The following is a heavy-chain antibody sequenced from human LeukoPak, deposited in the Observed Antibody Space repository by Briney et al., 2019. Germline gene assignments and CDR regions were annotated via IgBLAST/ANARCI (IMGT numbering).Heavy chain of an antibody. CDR2: TSYDGSHK. V-gene: IGHV3-30*03. J-gene: IGHJ4*02. D-gene: IGHD1/OR15-1a*01. CDR1: GFTFSSQG. Sequence: QTGGSLRLSCAASGFTFSSQGMHWVRQAPGKGLEWVAVTSYDGSHKYYADSVKGRFTISRDNSENTLYLQMNSLRAEDTAVYYCARGRTGTSRDNFDYWGQGTLVTVSS. CDR3: ARGRTGTSRDNFDY.